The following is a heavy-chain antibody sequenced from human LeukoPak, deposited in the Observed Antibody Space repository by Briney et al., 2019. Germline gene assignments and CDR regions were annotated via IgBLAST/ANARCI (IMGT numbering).Heavy chain of an antibody. J-gene: IGHJ4*02. CDR2: IYHRGST. V-gene: IGHV4-38-2*02. CDR3: ATTPREYSSTWYYFDY. CDR1: GYSISSGYY. D-gene: IGHD6-13*01. Sequence: PSETLSLTCNVSGYSISSGYYWAWIRQSPGKGLEWIGSIYHRGSTYYNPSLKSRVTMSVDTSKKQFSLNLSSVTAADTAVYYCATTPREYSSTWYYFDYWGQGILVTVSS.